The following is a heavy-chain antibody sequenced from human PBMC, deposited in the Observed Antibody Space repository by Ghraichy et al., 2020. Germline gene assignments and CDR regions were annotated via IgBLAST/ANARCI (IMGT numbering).Heavy chain of an antibody. D-gene: IGHD3-22*01. Sequence: SETLSLTCTVSGGSISSSSYYWGWIRQPPGKGLEWIGSIYYSGSTYYNPSLKSRVTISVDTSKNQFSLKLSSVTAADTAVYYCARTPKRITMIVVVRTRINYFDYWGQGTLVTVSS. CDR3: ARTPKRITMIVVVRTRINYFDY. J-gene: IGHJ4*02. CDR2: IYYSGST. V-gene: IGHV4-39*01. CDR1: GGSISSSSYY.